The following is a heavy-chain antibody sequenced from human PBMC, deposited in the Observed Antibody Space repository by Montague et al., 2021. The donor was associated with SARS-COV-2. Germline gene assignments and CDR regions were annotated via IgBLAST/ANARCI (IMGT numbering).Heavy chain of an antibody. CDR3: ARGSGVYYYYYYGMDV. J-gene: IGHJ6*02. V-gene: IGHV4-34*01. CDR1: GGSFSGYY. D-gene: IGHD3-10*01. Sequence: SETLSLTCAVYGGSFSGYYLSWIRQPPGKGLESIGEINHSGSTNYNPSLKSRVTISVDTSKNQFSLKLSSVTAADTAVYYCARGSGVYYYYYYGMDVWGQGTPVSVSS. CDR2: INHSGST.